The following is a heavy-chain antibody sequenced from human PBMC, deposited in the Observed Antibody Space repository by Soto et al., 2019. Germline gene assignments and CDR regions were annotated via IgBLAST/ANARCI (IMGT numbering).Heavy chain of an antibody. CDR1: GYSFTGNS. Sequence: QVHLVQSGAEVKKPGASVRVSCKASGYSFTGNSMHWVRQAPGQGLEWLGWINPNNGGTNYAQKFQGWVTMTRETSVSTAYMDLNRLKSDDTAVYYCGIQRSGVVYWGQGNLVTVSS. D-gene: IGHD2-15*01. CDR3: GIQRSGVVY. J-gene: IGHJ4*02. V-gene: IGHV1-2*04. CDR2: INPNNGGT.